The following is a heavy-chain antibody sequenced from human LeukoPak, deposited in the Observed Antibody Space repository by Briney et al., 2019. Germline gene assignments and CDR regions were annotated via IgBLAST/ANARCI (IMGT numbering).Heavy chain of an antibody. Sequence: GGSLRLSCAASGLTFSSYAMTWVRQTPGKGLEWVAAISGSGGTTYYADFAKGRFSISRDNSENTLYLQMYSLTAEDTAVYHCAKFFDPSGGASGWTWTMDCWGQGTLVIVS. D-gene: IGHD6-25*01. V-gene: IGHV3-23*01. CDR2: ISGSGGTT. J-gene: IGHJ4*02. CDR3: AKFFDPSGGASGWTWTMDC. CDR1: GLTFSSYA.